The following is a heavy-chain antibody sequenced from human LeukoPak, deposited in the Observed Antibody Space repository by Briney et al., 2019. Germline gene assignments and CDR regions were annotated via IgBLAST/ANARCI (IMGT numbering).Heavy chain of an antibody. CDR1: GFTFSSYE. Sequence: GGSQRLSCAASGFTFSSYEMNWVRQAPGKGLEWVSYISSSGSTIYYADSVKGRFTISRDNAKNSLYLQMNSLRAEDTAVYYCAELGITMVGGVWGKGTTVTISS. D-gene: IGHD3-10*02. J-gene: IGHJ6*04. V-gene: IGHV3-48*03. CDR2: ISSSGSTI. CDR3: AELGITMVGGV.